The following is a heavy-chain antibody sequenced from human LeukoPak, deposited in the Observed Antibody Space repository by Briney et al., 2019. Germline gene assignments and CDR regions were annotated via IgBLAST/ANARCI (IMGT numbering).Heavy chain of an antibody. Sequence: PSETLSLTCSVSGGSISSSSHSWGWIRQSPGKGLEWFGSIYYSGSTFYNPSLKSRVTLSVDRSKNQFSLKLSSVTAADTAVFYCARDGKRTSMITSGGARPHYFDYWGQGALVTVSS. D-gene: IGHD3-16*01. J-gene: IGHJ4*02. CDR3: ARDGKRTSMITSGGARPHYFDY. CDR2: IYYSGST. V-gene: IGHV4-39*07. CDR1: GGSISSSSHS.